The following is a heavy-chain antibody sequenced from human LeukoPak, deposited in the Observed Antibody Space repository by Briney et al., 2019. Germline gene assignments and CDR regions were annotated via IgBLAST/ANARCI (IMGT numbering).Heavy chain of an antibody. CDR2: ISYDGSNK. CDR1: GFTFSSYG. Sequence: TGGSLRLSCAASGFTFSSYGIHWVRQAPGKGLEWVAVISYDGSNKYYADSVKGRFTISRDNSKNTLYLQMNSLRAEDTAVYYCARGDCSGGSCYGFLFEDWGQGTLVTVSS. D-gene: IGHD2-15*01. V-gene: IGHV3-30*19. J-gene: IGHJ4*02. CDR3: ARGDCSGGSCYGFLFED.